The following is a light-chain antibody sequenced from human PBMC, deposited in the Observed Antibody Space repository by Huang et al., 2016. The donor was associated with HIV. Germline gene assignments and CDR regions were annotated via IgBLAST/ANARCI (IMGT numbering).Light chain of an antibody. CDR2: ATS. CDR3: QQYQSVPWT. Sequence: DIQMTQSPSSLSASVGYRVTIISRASQGISKSLAWYQHKTGKAPKLLLYATSKLERGVPSRFSGSGSGTHYTLIISTLQPEDLATYYCQQYQSVPWTFGQGTKVAI. J-gene: IGKJ1*01. CDR1: QGISKS. V-gene: IGKV1-NL1*01.